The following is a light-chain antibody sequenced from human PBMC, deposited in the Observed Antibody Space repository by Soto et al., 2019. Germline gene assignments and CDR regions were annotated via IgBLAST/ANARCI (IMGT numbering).Light chain of an antibody. J-gene: IGLJ2*01. CDR2: EVS. CDR1: SSDVGGYNY. V-gene: IGLV2-14*01. Sequence: QYALTQPASVSGSPGQSITISCTGTSSDVGGYNYVSWYQQHPGKAPKLMIYEVSNRPSGVSNRFSGSKSGNTASLTISGLQAEDEADYYCSSYTSSSDVVFGGGTKLTVL. CDR3: SSYTSSSDVV.